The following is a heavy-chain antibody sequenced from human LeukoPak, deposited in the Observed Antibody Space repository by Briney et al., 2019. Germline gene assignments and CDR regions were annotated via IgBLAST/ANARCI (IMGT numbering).Heavy chain of an antibody. CDR1: GGSISGYY. V-gene: IGHV4-59*06. CDR3: ARGVDYYGMDV. D-gene: IGHD2-8*01. Sequence: PSETLSLTCTVSGGSISGYYWGWIRQPPGKGLEWIGYIYYSGSTYYNPSLKSRVTISVDTSKNQFSLKLSSVTAADTAVYYCARGVDYYGMDVWGQGTTVTVSS. J-gene: IGHJ6*02. CDR2: IYYSGST.